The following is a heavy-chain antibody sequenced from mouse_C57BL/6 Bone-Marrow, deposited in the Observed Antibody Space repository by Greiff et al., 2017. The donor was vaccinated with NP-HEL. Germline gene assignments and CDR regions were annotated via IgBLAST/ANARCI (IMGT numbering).Heavy chain of an antibody. CDR3: ARQDYHYGSSRDYAMDY. J-gene: IGHJ4*01. D-gene: IGHD1-1*01. V-gene: IGHV5-17*01. Sequence: EVMLVESGGGLVKPGGSLKLSCAASGFTFSDYGMHWVRQAPEKGLEWVAYISSGSSTIYYADTVKGRFTISRDNAKNTLFLQMTSLRSEDTAMYYCARQDYHYGSSRDYAMDYWGQGTSVTVSS. CDR1: GFTFSDYG. CDR2: ISSGSSTI.